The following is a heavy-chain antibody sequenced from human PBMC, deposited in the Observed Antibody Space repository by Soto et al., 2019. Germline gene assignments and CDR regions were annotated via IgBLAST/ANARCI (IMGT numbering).Heavy chain of an antibody. D-gene: IGHD4-4*01. CDR3: AREHSIRGGDY. CDR2: INPSGGST. CDR1: GDTFTRYY. J-gene: IGHJ4*02. Sequence: QVQLVQSGAEVKKPGASVKVSCKASGDTFTRYYIYWVRQAPGQGLEWMGIINPSGGSTTYAQKFQGRVTMTRDTSTRTVHMELTSLRSENTAVYYCAREHSIRGGDYWGQGTLVTVSS. V-gene: IGHV1-46*01.